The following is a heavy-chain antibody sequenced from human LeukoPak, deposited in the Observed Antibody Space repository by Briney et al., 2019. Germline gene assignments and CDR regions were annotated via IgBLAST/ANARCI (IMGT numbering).Heavy chain of an antibody. V-gene: IGHV4-30-4*07. Sequence: PSETLSLTCAVSGGSISSGGYSWSWIRQPPGKGLEWIGYIYYSGSTYYNPSLKSRVTISVDTSKNQFSLKLSSVTAADTAVYYCARDRSRLVPTVPNVDHNNWFDPWGQGTLVTVSS. CDR1: GGSISSGGYS. CDR3: ARDRSRLVPTVPNVDHNNWFDP. D-gene: IGHD6-19*01. J-gene: IGHJ5*02. CDR2: IYYSGST.